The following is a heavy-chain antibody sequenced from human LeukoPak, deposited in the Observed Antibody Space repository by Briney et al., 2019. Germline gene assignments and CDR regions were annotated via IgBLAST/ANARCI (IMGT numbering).Heavy chain of an antibody. CDR1: GDSISSYY. CDR2: IYTSGST. Sequence: PSETLSLTCTVSGDSISSYYWSWIRQPAGKGLEWIGRIYTSGSTNYNPSLKSRVTMSVDTSKNQFSLKLSSVTAADTAVYYCARVGEGYDFWSGYSPSGAFDIWGQGTMVTVSS. CDR3: ARVGEGYDFWSGYSPSGAFDI. V-gene: IGHV4-4*07. J-gene: IGHJ3*02. D-gene: IGHD3-3*01.